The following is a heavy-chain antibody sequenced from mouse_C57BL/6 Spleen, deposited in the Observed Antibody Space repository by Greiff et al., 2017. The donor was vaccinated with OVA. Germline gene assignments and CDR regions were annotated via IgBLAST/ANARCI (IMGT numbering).Heavy chain of an antibody. Sequence: EVQLQESGPGLVKPSQSLSLTCSVTGYSITSGYYWNWIRQFPGNKLEWMGYISYDGSNNYNPSLKNRISITRDTSKNQFFLKLNSVTTEDTATYYCARDDLFDYWGQGTTLTVSS. CDR3: ARDDLFDY. J-gene: IGHJ2*01. CDR2: ISYDGSN. CDR1: GYSITSGYY. V-gene: IGHV3-6*01.